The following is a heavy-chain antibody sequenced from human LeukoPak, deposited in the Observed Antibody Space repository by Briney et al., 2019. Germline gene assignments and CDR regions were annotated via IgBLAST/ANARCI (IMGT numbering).Heavy chain of an antibody. Sequence: GGSLRLSCAASGFTPSTYTMNWVRQAPGKGLEWVSYISSNSTIIYYADSVKGRFTISRDNAWNSLYLRMYSLRAEDTAVYYCARGDYGDESDYWGQGTLVTVSS. CDR1: GFTPSTYT. CDR2: ISSNSTII. J-gene: IGHJ4*02. CDR3: ARGDYGDESDY. V-gene: IGHV3-48*01. D-gene: IGHD4-17*01.